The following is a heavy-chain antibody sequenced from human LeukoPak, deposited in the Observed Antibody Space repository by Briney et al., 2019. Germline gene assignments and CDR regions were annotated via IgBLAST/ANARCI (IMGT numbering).Heavy chain of an antibody. J-gene: IGHJ4*02. Sequence: GGSLRLSCAASGFTFTTYWMSWVRQAPGKGLEWVANIKQDGTEKYYVDSVKGRFTISRDNSKNTLYLQMNSLRAEDTAVYYCARRAGAYSHPYDYWGQGTLVTVSS. CDR2: IKQDGTEK. CDR1: GFTFTTYW. V-gene: IGHV3-7*03. D-gene: IGHD4/OR15-4a*01. CDR3: ARRAGAYSHPYDY.